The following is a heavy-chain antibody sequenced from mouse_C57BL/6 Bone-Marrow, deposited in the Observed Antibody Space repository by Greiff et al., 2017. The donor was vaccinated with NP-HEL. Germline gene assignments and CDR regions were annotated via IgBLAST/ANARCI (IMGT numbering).Heavy chain of an antibody. CDR2: ILPGSGST. CDR3: ASIYYYGSSYVPYAMDY. CDR1: GYTFTGYW. Sequence: VKLVESGAELMKPGASVKLSCKATGYTFTGYWIEWVKQRPGHGLEWIGEILPGSGSTNYNEKFKGKATFTADTSSNTAYMQLSSLTTEDSAIYYCASIYYYGSSYVPYAMDYWGQGTSVTVSS. V-gene: IGHV1-9*01. J-gene: IGHJ4*01. D-gene: IGHD1-1*01.